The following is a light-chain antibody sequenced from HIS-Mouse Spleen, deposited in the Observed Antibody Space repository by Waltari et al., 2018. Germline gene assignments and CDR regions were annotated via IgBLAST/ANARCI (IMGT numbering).Light chain of an antibody. V-gene: IGLV1-44*01. J-gene: IGLJ3*02. CDR1: SSTTGSTR. Sequence: QSVLTQPPSASGTPGPRVTISCSGSSSTTGSTRVTWYQQPPGTAPQLLIYSNNQRPSGVPDRFSGSKSGTSASLAISGLQSEDEADYYCAAWDDSLNGWVFGGGTKLTVL. CDR2: SNN. CDR3: AAWDDSLNGWV.